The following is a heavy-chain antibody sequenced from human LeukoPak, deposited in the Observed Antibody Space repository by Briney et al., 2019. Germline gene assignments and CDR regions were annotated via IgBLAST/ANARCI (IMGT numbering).Heavy chain of an antibody. V-gene: IGHV1-18*01. CDR3: ARDHRKVAYYYDSSGYYYFDY. J-gene: IGHJ4*02. CDR1: GYTFTSYG. CDR2: ISAYNGNT. Sequence: ASVKVSCKASGYTFTSYGISWVRQAPGQGLEWMGWISAYNGNTNYAQKLQGRVTMTTDTSTSTAYMELRSLRSDDTAVYYCARDHRKVAYYYDSSGYYYFDYWGQGTLVTVSS. D-gene: IGHD3-22*01.